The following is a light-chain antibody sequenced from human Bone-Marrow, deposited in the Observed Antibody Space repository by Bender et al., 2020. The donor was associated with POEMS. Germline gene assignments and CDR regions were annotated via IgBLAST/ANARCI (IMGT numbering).Light chain of an antibody. J-gene: IGLJ3*02. Sequence: QSVLTQPPSVSGAPGQRVTISCTGSGSNIGAPYDVHWYQQFPGTPPKILIYGNTNRPSGVPDRFSGSKSGTSASLAISGLQSEDEADYYCAVWDDSLNGWVFGGGTKLTVL. CDR3: AVWDDSLNGWV. CDR1: GSNIGAPYD. CDR2: GNT. V-gene: IGLV1-40*01.